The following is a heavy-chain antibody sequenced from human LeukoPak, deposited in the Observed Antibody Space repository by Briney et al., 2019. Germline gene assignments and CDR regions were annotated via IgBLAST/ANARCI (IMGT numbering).Heavy chain of an antibody. CDR2: ISNSGSTI. CDR1: GFTFSSYS. V-gene: IGHV3-48*04. Sequence: PGGSLRLSCAASGFTFSSYSLNWVRQAPGKGLEWVSYISNSGSTIYYAESVRGRFTVSRDNAKNSLYLQMNSLRAEDTAVYYCARWVRQLALNVYYYRMDVWGKGTTVTVSS. D-gene: IGHD6-6*01. CDR3: ARWVRQLALNVYYYRMDV. J-gene: IGHJ6*04.